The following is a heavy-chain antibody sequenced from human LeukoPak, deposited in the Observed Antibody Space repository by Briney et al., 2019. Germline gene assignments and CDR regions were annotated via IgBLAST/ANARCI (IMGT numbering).Heavy chain of an antibody. CDR1: GYTFTGYY. CDR2: INPNSGGT. J-gene: IGHJ4*02. Sequence: GASVTVSCKASGYTFTGYYIHWVRQAPGQGLEWMGWINPNSGGTNYAQNFQGRVTMTRDTSISTAYMEPTSLRSDDTAVYYCATARDRNSVYSSFDYWGQGTLVTVSS. D-gene: IGHD5/OR15-5a*01. CDR3: ATARDRNSVYSSFDY. V-gene: IGHV1-2*02.